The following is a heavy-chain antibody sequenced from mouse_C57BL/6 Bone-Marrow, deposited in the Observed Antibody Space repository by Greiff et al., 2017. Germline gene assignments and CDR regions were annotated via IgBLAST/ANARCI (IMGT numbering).Heavy chain of an antibody. D-gene: IGHD2-3*01. J-gene: IGHJ3*01. CDR2: INPNNGGT. V-gene: IGHV1-26*01. CDR3: ARGGYYEFAY. Sequence: VQLQQSGPELVKPGASVKISCKASGYTFTDYYMNWVKQSHGKSLEWIGDINPNNGGTSYNQKFKGKATLTVDKSSSPAYMELRSLTSEDSAVYYCARGGYYEFAYWGQGTLVAVSA. CDR1: GYTFTDYY.